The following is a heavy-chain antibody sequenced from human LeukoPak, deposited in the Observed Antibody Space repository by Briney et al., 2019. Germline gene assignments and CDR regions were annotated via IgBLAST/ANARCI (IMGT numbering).Heavy chain of an antibody. J-gene: IGHJ4*02. D-gene: IGHD3-22*01. CDR3: AKRGYYDSSGSMTFDY. V-gene: IGHV3-23*01. Sequence: GGSLRLSCAASGFTFSSYAMSWVRQAPGKGLEWVSAISGSGGSTYYADSVKGRFTISRDNSKNTLYLQMNSLRAEDTAVYCCAKRGYYDSSGSMTFDYWGQGTLVTVSS. CDR1: GFTFSSYA. CDR2: ISGSGGST.